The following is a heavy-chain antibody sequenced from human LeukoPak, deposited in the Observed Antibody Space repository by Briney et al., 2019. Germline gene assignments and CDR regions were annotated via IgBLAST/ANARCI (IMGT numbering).Heavy chain of an antibody. V-gene: IGHV4-34*01. CDR1: GGSFSGYY. CDR2: INHSGST. CDR3: ASYGSGSYIGY. D-gene: IGHD3-10*01. Sequence: SETLSLTCAVYGGSFSGYYWSWIRQPPGKGLEWIGEINHSGSTNYNPSLKSRVTISVDTSKNQFSLKLSSVTAADTAVYYCASYGSGSYIGYWGQGTLVTVSS. J-gene: IGHJ4*02.